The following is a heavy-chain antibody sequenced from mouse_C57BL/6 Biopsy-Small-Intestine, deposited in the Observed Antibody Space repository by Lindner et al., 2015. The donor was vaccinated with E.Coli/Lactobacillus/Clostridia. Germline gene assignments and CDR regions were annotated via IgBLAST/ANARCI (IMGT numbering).Heavy chain of an antibody. CDR1: GYSFTDYY. CDR3: ARNYGSRGYFDV. CDR2: IYPCNGVS. J-gene: IGHJ1*03. Sequence: VQLQESGPELVKPGASVKISCKASGYSFTDYYMHWVKQSHGNILDWIGFIYPCNGVSSYNQKFKGKATLTVDKSSSTAYMELRSLTSEDSAVYYCARNYGSRGYFDVWGTGTTVTVSS. D-gene: IGHD1-1*01. V-gene: IGHV1-31*01.